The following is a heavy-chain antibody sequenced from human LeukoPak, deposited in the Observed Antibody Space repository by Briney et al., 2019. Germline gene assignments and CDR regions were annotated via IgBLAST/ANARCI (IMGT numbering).Heavy chain of an antibody. Sequence: SETLSLTCAVYGGSFSGYYWAWIRQPPGKGLEWVGSGYFSGSTYYNPSLKSRGTISVDASKNQFSLRLSSVTAADTAVYYCARLLADAKTDYFDCWGQGTLVTVSS. V-gene: IGHV4-34*01. CDR1: GGSFSGYY. D-gene: IGHD3-3*02. CDR3: ARLLADAKTDYFDC. CDR2: GYFSGST. J-gene: IGHJ4*02.